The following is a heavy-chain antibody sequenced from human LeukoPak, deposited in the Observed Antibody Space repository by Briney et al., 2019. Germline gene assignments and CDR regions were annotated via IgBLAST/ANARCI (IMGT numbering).Heavy chain of an antibody. V-gene: IGHV3-33*08. CDR1: GFTFSSYW. J-gene: IGHJ4*02. CDR2: IWYDGSNK. D-gene: IGHD3-3*01. CDR3: ARDHYDFWSGSNSLSDY. Sequence: GGSLRLSCAASGFTFSSYWMHWVRQAPGKGLEWVAVIWYDGSNKYYADSVKGRFTISRDNSKNTLYLQMNSLRAEDTAVYYCARDHYDFWSGSNSLSDYWGQGTLVTVSS.